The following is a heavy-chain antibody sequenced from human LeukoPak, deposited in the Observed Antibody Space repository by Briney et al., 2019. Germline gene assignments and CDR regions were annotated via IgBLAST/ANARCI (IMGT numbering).Heavy chain of an antibody. D-gene: IGHD6-19*01. CDR1: GFTFDDYA. Sequence: GGSLRLSCAASGFTFDDYAMHWVRQAPGKGLEWVSGISWNSGSIGYADSVKGRFTISRDNAKNSLYLQMNSLRAEDTALYYCAKDLYSSGWYYFDYWGQGTLVTVSS. J-gene: IGHJ4*02. CDR3: AKDLYSSGWYYFDY. V-gene: IGHV3-9*01. CDR2: ISWNSGSI.